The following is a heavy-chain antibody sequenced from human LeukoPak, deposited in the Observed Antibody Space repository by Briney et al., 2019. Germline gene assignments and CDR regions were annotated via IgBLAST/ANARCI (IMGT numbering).Heavy chain of an antibody. CDR3: ARLRIAAADS. V-gene: IGHV4-39*01. J-gene: IGHJ4*02. CDR2: IYYSGSS. CDR1: GGSISSSSYY. D-gene: IGHD6-13*01. Sequence: LETLSLTCTVSGGSISSSSYYWGWIRQPPGKGLEWIGSIYYSGSSYYNPSLKSRVTISVDTSKSQFSLHLSSVTAADTAVYYCARLRIAAADSWGQGTLVTVSS.